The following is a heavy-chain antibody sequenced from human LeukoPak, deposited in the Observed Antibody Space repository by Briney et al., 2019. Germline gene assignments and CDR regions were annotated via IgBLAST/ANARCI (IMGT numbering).Heavy chain of an antibody. CDR2: ISSGSTTI. CDR3: ARDLTERKYYIAY. CDR1: GFTLSSYS. D-gene: IGHD2-8*02. Sequence: PGGSLRLSCATSGFTLSSYSMNWVRQAPGKGLEWVSYISSGSTTIYYADSVKGRFTISRDNAKNSLYLQMNSLRAEDTAVYYCARDLTERKYYIAYWGQGTLVTVSS. J-gene: IGHJ4*02. V-gene: IGHV3-48*01.